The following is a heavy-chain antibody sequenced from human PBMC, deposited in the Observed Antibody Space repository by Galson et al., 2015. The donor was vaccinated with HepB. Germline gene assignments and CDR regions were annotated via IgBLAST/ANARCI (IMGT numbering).Heavy chain of an antibody. Sequence: SLRLSCAASGFTFEDYAMHWVRQVPGKGLEWVSGISWTGSTIGYADSVKGRFTISRDNAKNSLYLQMNSLKAEDTALYHCVKGAQDTSVLIYYYMGVWGKGTTVTVSS. J-gene: IGHJ6*03. CDR1: GFTFEDYA. CDR2: ISWTGSTI. V-gene: IGHV3-9*01. D-gene: IGHD1-26*01. CDR3: VKGAQDTSVLIYYYMGV.